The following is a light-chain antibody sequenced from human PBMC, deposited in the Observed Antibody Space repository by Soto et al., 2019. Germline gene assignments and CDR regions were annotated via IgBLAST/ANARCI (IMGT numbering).Light chain of an antibody. CDR3: QQYYSTPF. Sequence: MLQPQSTDSLAVSLTDRPPTHCTSCQRVLYSSNNKHYLAWYQQKPGQPPRQLIYWASTRESGVPDRFSGSGSGPDFTLTIRSLQAEDVAVYYCQQYYSTPFFGGGTKVDIK. CDR1: QRVLYSSNNKHY. J-gene: IGKJ4*01. CDR2: WAS. V-gene: IGKV4-1*01.